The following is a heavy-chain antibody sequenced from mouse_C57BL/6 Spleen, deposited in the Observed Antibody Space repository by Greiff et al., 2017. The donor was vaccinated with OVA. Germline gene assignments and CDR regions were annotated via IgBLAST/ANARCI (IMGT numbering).Heavy chain of an antibody. CDR1: GFTFSDYY. J-gene: IGHJ2*01. CDR2: INYDGSST. Sequence: EVHLVESEGGLVQPGSSMKLSCTASGFTFSDYYIAWVRQVPEKGLEWVANINYDGSSTYYLDSLKSRFIISRDNAKNILYLQMSSLKSEDTATYYCARVRTGTDFDYWGQGTTLTVSS. CDR3: ARVRTGTDFDY. V-gene: IGHV5-16*01. D-gene: IGHD4-1*01.